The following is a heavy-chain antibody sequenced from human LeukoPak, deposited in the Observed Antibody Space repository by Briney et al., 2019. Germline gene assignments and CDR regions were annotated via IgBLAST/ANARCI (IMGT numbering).Heavy chain of an antibody. CDR3: ARVVPKWSSSTSQPEHYNWFDP. J-gene: IGHJ5*02. V-gene: IGHV4-4*07. CDR1: GGSISSYY. CDR2: IYTSGST. D-gene: IGHD2-2*01. Sequence: SETLSLTCTVSGGSISSYYWSWIRQPAGKGLEWIGRIYTSGSTNYNPSLTSRVTMSVDTSKNQFSLKLSSVPAADTAVYYCARVVPKWSSSTSQPEHYNWFDPWGQGTLVTVSS.